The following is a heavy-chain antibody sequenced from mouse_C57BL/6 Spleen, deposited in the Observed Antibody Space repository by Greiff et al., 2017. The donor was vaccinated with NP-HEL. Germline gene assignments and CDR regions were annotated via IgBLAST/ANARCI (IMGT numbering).Heavy chain of an antibody. CDR1: GSPFPDYK. D-gene: IGHD1-1*01. V-gene: IGHV1-18*01. Sequence: VQLQQSGPELVKPGASVKIPCKASGSPFPDYKMAWLKRSHGKGLGWIGDINPNNGGTIYNKKFKGKATLTVDKSSSTAYMELRSLTSEDTAVYYCARATRYAMDYWGQGTSVTVSS. CDR3: ARATRYAMDY. CDR2: INPNNGGT. J-gene: IGHJ4*01.